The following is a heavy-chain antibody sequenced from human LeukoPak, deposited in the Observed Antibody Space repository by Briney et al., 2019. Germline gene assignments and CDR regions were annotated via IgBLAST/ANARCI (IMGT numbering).Heavy chain of an antibody. CDR1: GYIFSDYY. CDR3: ARVIWYYNSVRCCEYYFAF. D-gene: IGHD3-22*01. J-gene: IGHJ4*02. CDR2: VDPSGGRT. V-gene: IGHV1-46*01. Sequence: GASVNVSCKSSGYIFSDYYIHWVRQAPGQGLQRMGTVDPSGGRTTNDREFHGRVSLTTDTSKSTLYMELSSLRSEDTAIYYCARVIWYYNSVRCCEYYFAFWGQGTLVTVSS.